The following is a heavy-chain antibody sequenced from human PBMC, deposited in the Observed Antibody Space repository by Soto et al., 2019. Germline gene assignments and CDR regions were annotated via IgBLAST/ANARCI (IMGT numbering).Heavy chain of an antibody. Sequence: GESLKISCPGSGYTFSSCWIAWVRQMPGKGLEWMGIIFPRDFDTRYNASFRGHVTITVDESTNAAYLQWSSLRASDTAIYYCAGGYNSGWSIHPYYIDLWGQGTLVTVSS. J-gene: IGHJ4*02. CDR1: GYTFSSCW. V-gene: IGHV5-51*01. CDR3: AGGYNSGWSIHPYYIDL. D-gene: IGHD6-19*01. CDR2: IFPRDFDT.